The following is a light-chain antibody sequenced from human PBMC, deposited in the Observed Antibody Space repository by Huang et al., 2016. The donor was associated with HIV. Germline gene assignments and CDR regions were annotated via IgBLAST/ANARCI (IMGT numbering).Light chain of an antibody. CDR3: QQFNNYLT. Sequence: AIQLTQSPSSLSASVGDRVTITCRASQGISSALAWYQQKPGKAPKLLIYDASSLESGVPSRFSGSGSWTDFTLTISSLQPEDFATYYCQQFNNYLTFGQGTRLEIK. CDR2: DAS. V-gene: IGKV1D-13*01. CDR1: QGISSA. J-gene: IGKJ5*01.